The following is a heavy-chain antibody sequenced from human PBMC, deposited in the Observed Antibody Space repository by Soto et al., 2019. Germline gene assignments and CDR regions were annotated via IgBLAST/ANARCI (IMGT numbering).Heavy chain of an antibody. D-gene: IGHD6-13*01. Sequence: QVQLVQSGAEVKKPGASVKVSCKASGYTFTSYGISWVRQAPGQGLEWMGWISAYNGNTNYAQKLQGRVTMTTDTSXITAYMELRSLRSDDTAVYYCAREPSRLAEAGNLDYWGQGTLVTVSS. J-gene: IGHJ4*02. CDR2: ISAYNGNT. CDR3: AREPSRLAEAGNLDY. CDR1: GYTFTSYG. V-gene: IGHV1-18*01.